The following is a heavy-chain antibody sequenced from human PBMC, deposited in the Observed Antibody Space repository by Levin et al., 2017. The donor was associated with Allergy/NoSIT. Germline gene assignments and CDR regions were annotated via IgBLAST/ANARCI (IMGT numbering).Heavy chain of an antibody. V-gene: IGHV3-21*01. CDR3: ATKGGTSGYYYTDV. CDR2: INGRSDYI. J-gene: IGHJ6*03. CDR1: GFTFPTYS. Sequence: SGGSLRLSCAASGFTFPTYSMNWVRQAPGKGLEWVSSINGRSDYIYYADSVKGRFTVFRDNAKNSLYLQMNSLRVEDSAIYYCATKGGTSGYYYTDVWGNGTTVTVSS. D-gene: IGHD2-15*01.